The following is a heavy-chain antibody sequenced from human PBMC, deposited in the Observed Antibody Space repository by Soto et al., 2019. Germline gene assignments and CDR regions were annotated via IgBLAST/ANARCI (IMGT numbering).Heavy chain of an antibody. CDR1: VGSFRNYA. D-gene: IGHD1-20*01. J-gene: IGHJ4*02. V-gene: IGHV1-69*13. Sequence: SVKISFKASVGSFRNYAIPWVSQAPGQGLEWMGGIIPLFATSNYAQKFLGRLTFTADESAGTAYMELSSLRSEDTAVYYCAAVIPHTPYNSPHYFDHWGQGPLVTVSS. CDR2: IIPLFATS. CDR3: AAVIPHTPYNSPHYFDH.